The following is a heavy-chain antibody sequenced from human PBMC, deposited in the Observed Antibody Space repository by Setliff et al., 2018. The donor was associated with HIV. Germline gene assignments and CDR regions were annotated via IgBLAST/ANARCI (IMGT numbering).Heavy chain of an antibody. V-gene: IGHV3-73*01. CDR3: TSGVEQWLIRGY. CDR2: IGSKANSYAT. J-gene: IGHJ4*02. D-gene: IGHD6-19*01. CDR1: GFTFSGST. Sequence: GGSLRLSCAASGFTFSGSTMYWVRQASGKGLEWVGRIGSKANSYATVYAASVKGRFTISRDGSENTAYLQMNSLKTEDTAVYYCTSGVEQWLIRGYWGQGTLVTVSS.